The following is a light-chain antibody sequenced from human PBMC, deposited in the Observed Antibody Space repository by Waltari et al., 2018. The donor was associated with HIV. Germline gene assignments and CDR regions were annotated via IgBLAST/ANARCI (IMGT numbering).Light chain of an antibody. V-gene: IGLV3-19*01. J-gene: IGLJ2*01. CDR3: NSRDKSGNSWI. Sequence: SSELTQDHVVSAALGNPVRITCPGDRLLNYYVIWYQQEPGQAPILVAYGENFRPSGIPVRFAASKSGNTASLTISGAQAEDEADDYCNSRDKSGNSWIFGGGTKVTVL. CDR1: RLLNYY. CDR2: GEN.